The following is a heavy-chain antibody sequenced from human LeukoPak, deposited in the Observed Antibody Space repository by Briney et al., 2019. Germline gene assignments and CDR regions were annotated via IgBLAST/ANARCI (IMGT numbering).Heavy chain of an antibody. D-gene: IGHD2-2*01. CDR1: GYTFTSYG. V-gene: IGHV1-18*01. CDR2: ISAYNGNT. Sequence: ASVTVSCKASGYTFTSYGISWVRQAPGQGLEWMGWISAYNGNTNYAQKLQGRVTMTTDTSTSTAYMELRSLRSDDTAVYYCARSDCSSTSCTRDYYYYMDVWGKGTTVTVSS. J-gene: IGHJ6*03. CDR3: ARSDCSSTSCTRDYYYYMDV.